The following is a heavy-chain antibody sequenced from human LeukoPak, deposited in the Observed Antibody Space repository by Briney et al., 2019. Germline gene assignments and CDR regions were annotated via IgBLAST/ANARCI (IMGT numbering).Heavy chain of an antibody. Sequence: SVKVSCKASGGTFSNYAISWVLQAPGQGLEWMGRIIPILGIANYAQKFQGRVTITADKSTGTAYMELSILRSEDTAVYYCARGGVVPAAIDYWGQGTLVTVSS. D-gene: IGHD2-2*01. CDR1: GGTFSNYA. J-gene: IGHJ4*02. V-gene: IGHV1-69*04. CDR2: IIPILGIA. CDR3: ARGGVVPAAIDY.